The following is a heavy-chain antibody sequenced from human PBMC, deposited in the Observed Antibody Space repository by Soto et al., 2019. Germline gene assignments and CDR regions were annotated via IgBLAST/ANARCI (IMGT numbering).Heavy chain of an antibody. CDR1: GFTFNSYA. V-gene: IGHV3-30-3*01. Sequence: GGSLSLSCAASGFTFNSYAMHWVRQAPGKGLEWVAVISYDGSNKYYADSVKGRFTISRDNSKNTLYLQMNSLRAEDTAVYYCARVFGAAMAYYYYYGMDVWGQGTTVTV. J-gene: IGHJ6*02. CDR3: ARVFGAAMAYYYYYGMDV. D-gene: IGHD3-16*01. CDR2: ISYDGSNK.